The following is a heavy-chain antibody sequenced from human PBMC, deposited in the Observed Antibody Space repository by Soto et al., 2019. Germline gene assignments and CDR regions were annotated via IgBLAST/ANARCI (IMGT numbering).Heavy chain of an antibody. CDR1: GFTFRSYG. CDR3: ARDENYYESSGHDAFDI. CDR2: IWYDGDKK. D-gene: IGHD3-22*01. Sequence: QVQLVESGGGVVQPGRSLKLSCAGTGFTFRSYGMHWVRQAPGKGLEWVAVIWYDGDKKFYADSVKGRFTISRDNSKNTLYLQLDSLRVEDTAVYFCARDENYYESSGHDAFDIWGQGTMVIVSS. J-gene: IGHJ3*02. V-gene: IGHV3-33*01.